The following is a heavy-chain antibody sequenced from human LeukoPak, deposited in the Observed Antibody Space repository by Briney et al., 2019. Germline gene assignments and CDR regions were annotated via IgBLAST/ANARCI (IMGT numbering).Heavy chain of an antibody. V-gene: IGHV3-30-3*01. CDR3: ARLDASSGSLDY. CDR1: GFTFSDYY. CDR2: ISYDGSNK. J-gene: IGHJ4*02. Sequence: PGGSLRLSCAASGFTFSDYYMSWVRQAPGKGLEWVAVISYDGSNKYYADSVKGRFTISRDNSKNTLYLQMNSLRAEDTAVYYCARLDASSGSLDYWGQGTLVTVSS. D-gene: IGHD3-22*01.